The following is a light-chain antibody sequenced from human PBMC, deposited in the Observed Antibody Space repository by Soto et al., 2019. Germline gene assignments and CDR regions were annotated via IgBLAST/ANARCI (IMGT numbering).Light chain of an antibody. CDR3: EQYDKSIT. J-gene: IGKJ4*01. CDR1: QSVVSSY. CDR2: GAS. V-gene: IGKV3-20*01. Sequence: IGLTQSPGTLSLSPGERATLSCRASQSVVSSYLAWYQQKPGQAPRLLIYGASSRATGIPDRFSGSGSGTDFTLTINRLEPEDFAVYYCEQYDKSITFGGGTKVDIK.